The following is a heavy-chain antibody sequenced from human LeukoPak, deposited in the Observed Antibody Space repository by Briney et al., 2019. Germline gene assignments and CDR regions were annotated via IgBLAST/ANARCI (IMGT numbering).Heavy chain of an antibody. D-gene: IGHD4-17*01. J-gene: IGHJ6*02. CDR1: GGSISNYY. CDR3: ATGGSVYYYGLDV. V-gene: IGHV4-59*08. CDR2: IYYSGTT. Sequence: PSETLSLTCTVSGGSISNYYWSWIRQPPGKGLEWIGYIYYSGTTNYNPSLKRRITISVDTSKNQFSLKLSSVTAADTAVYYCATGGSVYYYGLDVWGQGTTVTVSS.